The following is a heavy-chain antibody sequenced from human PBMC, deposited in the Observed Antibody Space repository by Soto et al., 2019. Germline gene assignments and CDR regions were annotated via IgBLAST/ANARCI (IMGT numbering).Heavy chain of an antibody. Sequence: ASETLSLTCTVSGGSISSYYWSWIRQPPGKGLEWIGYIYYSGSTYYNPSLKSRVTISVDTSKNQFSLKLSSVTAADTAVYYCARFVEIGDMDYWGQGTLVTVSS. J-gene: IGHJ4*02. D-gene: IGHD2-15*01. CDR3: ARFVEIGDMDY. CDR1: GGSISSYY. V-gene: IGHV4-59*08. CDR2: IYYSGST.